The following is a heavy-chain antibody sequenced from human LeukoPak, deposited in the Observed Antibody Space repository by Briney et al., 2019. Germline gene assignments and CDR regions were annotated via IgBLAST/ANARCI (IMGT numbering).Heavy chain of an antibody. CDR3: ARHRIPKSHDAFDI. Sequence: ASVKVSCKASGYTFTGYYMHWVRQAPGQGLEWMGWINPNSGGTNYAQKFQGWVTMTRDTSISTAYLQWSSLKASDTAMYYCARHRIPKSHDAFDIWGQGTMVTVSS. CDR1: GYTFTGYY. D-gene: IGHD2-15*01. V-gene: IGHV1-2*04. CDR2: INPNSGGT. J-gene: IGHJ3*02.